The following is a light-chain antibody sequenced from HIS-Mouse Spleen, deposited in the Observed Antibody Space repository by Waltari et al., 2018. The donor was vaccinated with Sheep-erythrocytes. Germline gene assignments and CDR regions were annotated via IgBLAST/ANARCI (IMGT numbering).Light chain of an antibody. CDR3: AAWDDSLNGYV. CDR1: SSNIGSNT. J-gene: IGLJ1*01. V-gene: IGLV1-44*01. CDR2: RNN. Sequence: QSVLPQPPSASGTPGQRVTISCSGSSSNIGSNTENWYQQLPGTAPNLLIYRNNQPPSGVPDRFSGSQSGTSASLAISGIQSEDEADYYCAAWDDSLNGYVFGTGTKVTVL.